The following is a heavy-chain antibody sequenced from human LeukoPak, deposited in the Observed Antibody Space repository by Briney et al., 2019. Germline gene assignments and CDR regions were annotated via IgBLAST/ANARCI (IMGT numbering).Heavy chain of an antibody. J-gene: IGHJ6*03. CDR1: GGSFSGYY. Sequence: SETLSLTCAVYGGSFSGYYWSWIRQPPGKGLEWIGEINHSGSTNYNPSLKSRVTISVDTSKNQFSLKLSSVTAADTAVYYCARGSQYPPNYYYYYYMDVWGKGTTVTVSS. CDR2: INHSGST. V-gene: IGHV4-34*01. D-gene: IGHD4-11*01. CDR3: ARGSQYPPNYYYYYYMDV.